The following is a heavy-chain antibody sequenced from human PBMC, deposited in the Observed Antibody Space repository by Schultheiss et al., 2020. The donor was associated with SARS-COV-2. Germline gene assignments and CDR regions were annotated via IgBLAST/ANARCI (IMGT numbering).Heavy chain of an antibody. V-gene: IGHV1-2*02. CDR1: GYTFTGYY. CDR2: INPNSGGT. CDR3: VRGYNTNWGRGTDAFDI. D-gene: IGHD1-14*01. J-gene: IGHJ3*02. Sequence: ASVKVSCKASGYTFTGYYMHWVRQAPGQGLEWMGWINPNSGGTNYAQNLLGRVTMTTDTSTSTAYMELSSLRSDDTAVYYCVRGYNTNWGRGTDAFDIWGQGTMVTVSS.